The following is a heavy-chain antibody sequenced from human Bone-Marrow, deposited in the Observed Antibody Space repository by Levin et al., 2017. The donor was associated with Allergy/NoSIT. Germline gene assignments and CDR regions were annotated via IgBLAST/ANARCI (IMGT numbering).Heavy chain of an antibody. Sequence: SETLSLTCAVDGGSFSDYYWSWIRQPPGKGLEWIGEINHTGSTNYTPSLKSRVTISIDESKKHFSLKLNSVTAADTAVYFCARGGVYKYPSDSNYVHPKFDYWGQGTLVTVSS. CDR2: INHTGST. CDR3: ARGGVYKYPSDSNYVHPKFDY. J-gene: IGHJ4*02. D-gene: IGHD3-10*01. CDR1: GGSFSDYY. V-gene: IGHV4-34*01.